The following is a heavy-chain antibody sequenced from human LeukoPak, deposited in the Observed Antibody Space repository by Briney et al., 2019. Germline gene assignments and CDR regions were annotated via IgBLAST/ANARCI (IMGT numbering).Heavy chain of an antibody. CDR2: IYYSGST. CDR3: ARSVEMAAMPFDY. V-gene: IGHV4-59*01. CDR1: GGSISSYY. Sequence: SETLSLTCTVSGGSISSYYWNWIRQPPGKGLEWIGYIYYSGSTNYNPSLKSRVTISVDTSKNQFSLKLSSVTAADTAVYYCARSVEMAAMPFDYWGQGTLVAVSS. J-gene: IGHJ4*02. D-gene: IGHD5-24*01.